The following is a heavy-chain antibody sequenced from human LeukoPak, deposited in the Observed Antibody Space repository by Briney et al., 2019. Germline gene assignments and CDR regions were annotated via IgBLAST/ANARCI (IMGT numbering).Heavy chain of an antibody. CDR3: ARAYNRFYYYYMDV. J-gene: IGHJ6*03. D-gene: IGHD1-14*01. Sequence: SETLSLTCTVSGGSISSSNYYWGWIRQPPGKGLECIGSIYYSGSTYYNPSLKSRVTISVDTSKNQFSLKLSSVTAADTAVYYCARAYNRFYYYYMDVWGKGTTVTVSS. V-gene: IGHV4-39*07. CDR2: IYYSGST. CDR1: GGSISSSNYY.